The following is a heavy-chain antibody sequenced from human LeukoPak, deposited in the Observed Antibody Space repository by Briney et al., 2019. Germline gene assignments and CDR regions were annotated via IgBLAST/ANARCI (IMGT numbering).Heavy chain of an antibody. CDR1: GFTFSSYA. V-gene: IGHV3-30-3*01. J-gene: IGHJ4*02. Sequence: GGSLRLSRAASGFTFSSYAMHWVRQAPGKGLEWVAVISYDGSNKYYADSVKGRFTISRDNSKNTLYLQMNSLRAEDTAVYYCARSFSSSPVLYDYWGQGTLVTVSS. D-gene: IGHD6-13*01. CDR2: ISYDGSNK. CDR3: ARSFSSSPVLYDY.